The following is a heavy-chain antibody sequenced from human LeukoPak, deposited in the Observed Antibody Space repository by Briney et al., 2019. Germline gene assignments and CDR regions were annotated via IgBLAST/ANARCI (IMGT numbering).Heavy chain of an antibody. CDR1: GFTFSSYG. CDR3: ARERVSCFDY. J-gene: IGHJ4*02. D-gene: IGHD2-2*01. CDR2: ISSNGNST. Sequence: PGGSLRLSCSASGFTFSSYGMHWVRQAPGKGLEYVSAISSNGNSTYYADSVKGRFTISRDSSKNTLYLQMSSLRAEDTAVYYCARERVSCFDYWGQGTLVTVSS. V-gene: IGHV3-64D*09.